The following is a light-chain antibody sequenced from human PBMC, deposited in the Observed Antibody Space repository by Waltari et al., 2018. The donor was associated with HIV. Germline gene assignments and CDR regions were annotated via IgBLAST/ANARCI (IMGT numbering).Light chain of an antibody. CDR1: SSAIGGYNY. Sequence: QSALTQPASVSGSPGQSITISCTGTSSAIGGYNYFSWYQQPPGKAPKLMIYDVSKRPSGVSNRFSGSKSGNTASLTISGLQAEDETDYYCCSYAGSRTWVFGGGTKLTVL. CDR2: DVS. J-gene: IGLJ3*02. V-gene: IGLV2-23*02. CDR3: CSYAGSRTWV.